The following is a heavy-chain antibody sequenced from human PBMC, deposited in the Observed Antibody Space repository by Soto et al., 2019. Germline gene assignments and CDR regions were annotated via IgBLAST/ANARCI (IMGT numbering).Heavy chain of an antibody. D-gene: IGHD5-18*01. CDR1: GGTFSSYA. Sequence: QVQLVQSGAEVKKPGSSVKVSCKASGGTFSSYAISWVRQAPGQGLEWMGGIIPIFGTANYAQKFQGRVTITADESTSTAYMERSSLRSEDTAVYYWARDFMNTAIVDDAFDIWGQGTMVTVSS. V-gene: IGHV1-69*01. CDR2: IIPIFGTA. CDR3: ARDFMNTAIVDDAFDI. J-gene: IGHJ3*02.